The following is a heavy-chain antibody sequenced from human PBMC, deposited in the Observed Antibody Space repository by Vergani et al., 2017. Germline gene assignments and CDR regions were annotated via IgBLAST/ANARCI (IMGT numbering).Heavy chain of an antibody. Sequence: QVQLVQSGAEVKKPGASVKVSCKASGYTFTSYGISWVRQAPGQGLEWMGWISAYNGNTNYAQKLQGRVTMTTDTSTSTAYMELRSLRSDDTAVYYCARVQLXGHSSSWFGNWFDPWGQGTLVTVSS. V-gene: IGHV1-18*01. J-gene: IGHJ5*02. D-gene: IGHD6-13*01. CDR1: GYTFTSYG. CDR3: ARVQLXGHSSSWFGNWFDP. CDR2: ISAYNGNT.